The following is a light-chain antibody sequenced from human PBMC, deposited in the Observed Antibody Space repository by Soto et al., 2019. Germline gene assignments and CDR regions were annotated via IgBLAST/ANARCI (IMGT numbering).Light chain of an antibody. V-gene: IGLV2-14*03. CDR2: DVS. Sequence: QSVLTQPASVSGSPGQSITISCTGTSSDVGGHNYVSWYQHHPGKAPKLLIYDVSNRPSGVSNRFSGSKSGNTASLTISGLQAEDEADYYCNSYTTSSSLFGGGTKVTVL. CDR1: SSDVGGHNY. J-gene: IGLJ2*01. CDR3: NSYTTSSSL.